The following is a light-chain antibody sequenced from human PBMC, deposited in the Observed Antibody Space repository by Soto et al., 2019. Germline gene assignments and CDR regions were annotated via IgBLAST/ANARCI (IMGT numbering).Light chain of an antibody. J-gene: IGKJ1*01. V-gene: IGKV3-15*01. Sequence: IVLTQSPGTLSLSPWERATLSCRASQSVNSNLAWYQQKPGQAPRLLIYGASTRATGISARFSGSGSGTEFTLTISRLQSEDFAVYHCQQYNNWPLTFGQGTKVDIK. CDR2: GAS. CDR3: QQYNNWPLT. CDR1: QSVNSN.